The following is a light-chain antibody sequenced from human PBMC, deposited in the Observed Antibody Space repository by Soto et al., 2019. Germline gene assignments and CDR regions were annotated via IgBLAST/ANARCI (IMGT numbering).Light chain of an antibody. CDR3: QQSYSNPFT. CDR1: QTINNF. CDR2: AAS. J-gene: IGKJ3*01. V-gene: IGKV1-39*01. Sequence: DIQVTQSPSSLSASVGDRVTITCRASQTINNFSNWYQKQPGKAPKVLIYAASSLQSGVPSRFSGSGSGTHFTLTISSLQPEDFAIYYCQQSYSNPFTFGPGTRVDI.